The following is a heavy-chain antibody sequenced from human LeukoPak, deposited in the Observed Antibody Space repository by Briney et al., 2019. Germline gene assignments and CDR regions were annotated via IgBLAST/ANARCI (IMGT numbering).Heavy chain of an antibody. CDR1: GYTFTGYY. J-gene: IGHJ6*02. CDR2: INPNSGGT. V-gene: IGHV1-2*02. D-gene: IGHD2-2*01. Sequence: ASVKVSCKASGYTFTGYYMHWVRQAPGQGLEWMGWINPNSGGTNYAQKFQGRVTMTRDTSISTAYMELSRLRSDDTAVYYCARSFEYQLLLSFFVPYYYYGMDVWGQGTTVTVSS. CDR3: ARSFEYQLLLSFFVPYYYYGMDV.